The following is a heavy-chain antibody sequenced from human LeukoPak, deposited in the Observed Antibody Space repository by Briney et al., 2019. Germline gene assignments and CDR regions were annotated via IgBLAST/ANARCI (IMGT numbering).Heavy chain of an antibody. J-gene: IGHJ3*02. CDR2: IWYDGSNK. V-gene: IGHV3-33*01. CDR1: GFTFSSYG. D-gene: IGHD3-22*01. Sequence: GGSLRLSCAASGFTFSSYGMHWVRQAPGKGLEWVAVIWYDGSNKHYADSVKGRFTISRDNSKNTLYLQMNSLRAEDTAVYYCVSGDSSGPDDAFDIWGQGTMVTVSS. CDR3: VSGDSSGPDDAFDI.